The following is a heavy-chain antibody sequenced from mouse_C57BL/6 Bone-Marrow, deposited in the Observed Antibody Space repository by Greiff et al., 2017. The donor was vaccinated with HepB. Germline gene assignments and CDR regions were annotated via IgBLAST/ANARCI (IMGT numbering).Heavy chain of an antibody. CDR3: ARHGRYYAMDY. Sequence: EVKVEESGGGLVQPGGSLKLSCAASGFTFSDYYMYWVRQTPEKRLEWVAYISNGGGSTYYPDTVKGRFTISRDNAKNTLYLQMSRLKSEDTAMYYCARHGRYYAMDYWGQGTSVTVSS. CDR1: GFTFSDYY. CDR2: ISNGGGST. J-gene: IGHJ4*01. V-gene: IGHV5-12*01.